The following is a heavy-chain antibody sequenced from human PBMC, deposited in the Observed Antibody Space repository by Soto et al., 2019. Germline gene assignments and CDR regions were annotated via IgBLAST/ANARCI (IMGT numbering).Heavy chain of an antibody. Sequence: QVQLMQSGAEVKKPGSSVKVSCKASGGSLSSYAISWVRQAPGRGLEWMGGIIPLSGTTNYAQKFQGSVTITADASTNTAYMELSSLRSEDTAVYFCASRDFVLVPAAPDVYYYYGMDVWGQGTTVTVSS. CDR1: GGSLSSYA. D-gene: IGHD2-2*01. CDR3: ASRDFVLVPAAPDVYYYYGMDV. CDR2: IIPLSGTT. J-gene: IGHJ6*02. V-gene: IGHV1-69*01.